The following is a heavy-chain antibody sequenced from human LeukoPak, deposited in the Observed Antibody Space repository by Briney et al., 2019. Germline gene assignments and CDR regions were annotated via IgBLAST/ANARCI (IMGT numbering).Heavy chain of an antibody. Sequence: GGSLRLSCAGSGFTFSSHTMTWVRQAAGKGLEWVSAIGGRGRSTYYADSVKGRFTISRDNSKYTVYLQMKSLRVEDTAIYYCAKEGGAWGQGTLVTVSS. CDR3: AKEGGA. V-gene: IGHV3-23*01. D-gene: IGHD3-16*01. CDR2: IGGRGRST. CDR1: GFTFSSHT. J-gene: IGHJ5*02.